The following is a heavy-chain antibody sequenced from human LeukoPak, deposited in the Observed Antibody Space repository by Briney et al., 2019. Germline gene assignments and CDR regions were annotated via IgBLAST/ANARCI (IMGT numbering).Heavy chain of an antibody. CDR3: ARDLYSSSWLNYFDY. V-gene: IGHV4-59*01. D-gene: IGHD6-13*01. CDR2: IYYSGST. Sequence: SETLSLTCTVSGGSIGSYYWSWIRQPPGKGLEWIGYIYYSGSTNYNPSLKSRVTMSVDTSKNQFSLKLSSVTAADTAVYYCARDLYSSSWLNYFDYWGQGTLVTVSS. J-gene: IGHJ4*02. CDR1: GGSIGSYY.